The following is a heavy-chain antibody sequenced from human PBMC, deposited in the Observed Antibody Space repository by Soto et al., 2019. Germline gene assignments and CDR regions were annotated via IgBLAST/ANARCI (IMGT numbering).Heavy chain of an antibody. CDR2: IYHSGST. Sequence: LRRPLSLTCAVSGGSISSSNWWSWVRQRPRKGLEWIGEIYHSGSTNYNPSLKSRVTISVDKSKNQFSLKLSSVTAADTAVYYCARVSEAVAGSWHYFDYWGQGTLVTVSS. J-gene: IGHJ4*02. V-gene: IGHV4-4*02. D-gene: IGHD6-19*01. CDR3: ARVSEAVAGSWHYFDY. CDR1: GGSISSSNW.